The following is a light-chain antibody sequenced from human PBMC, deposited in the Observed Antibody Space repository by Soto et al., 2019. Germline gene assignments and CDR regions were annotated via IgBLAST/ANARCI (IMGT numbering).Light chain of an antibody. J-gene: IGLJ1*01. Sequence: QSALTXPASVSGSPGQSVRIGGAGTSIDVGGYKYVSWYQQQPGKAPKVMIYDVSNRPSGVSNRFSGSKSANTASLTISGLQAEDEADYYCSSYTSSGSLGVFGTGTKVTGL. CDR3: SSYTSSGSLGV. V-gene: IGLV2-14*01. CDR1: SIDVGGYKY. CDR2: DVS.